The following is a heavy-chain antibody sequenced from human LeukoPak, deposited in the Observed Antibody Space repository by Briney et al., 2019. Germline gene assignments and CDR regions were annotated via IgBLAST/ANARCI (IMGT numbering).Heavy chain of an antibody. Sequence: GGSLRLSCAASGFTFSSYSMNWVRQAPGKGLEWVSYISTSSNTIYYADSVKGRFTISRDNAKNSLYLQMNSLRAEDTAVYYCARGDCSGGSCYLSLATIDYWGQGTLVTVSS. J-gene: IGHJ4*02. CDR1: GFTFSSYS. D-gene: IGHD2-15*01. CDR3: ARGDCSGGSCYLSLATIDY. CDR2: ISTSSNTI. V-gene: IGHV3-48*01.